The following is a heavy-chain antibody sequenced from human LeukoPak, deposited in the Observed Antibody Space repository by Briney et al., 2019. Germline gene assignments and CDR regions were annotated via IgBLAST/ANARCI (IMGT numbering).Heavy chain of an antibody. V-gene: IGHV3-53*01. J-gene: IGHJ4*02. Sequence: GGSLRLSCVASGFTVSNNCMSWVRQAPGKGLEWVSVIYSDGRTYYSDSVKGRFTISRDNSKNTLYLQMNSLRAEDTAVYYCARDLDLGVTRWLEPEFDYWGQGTLVTVSS. CDR3: ARDLDLGVTRWLEPEFDY. CDR1: GFTVSNNC. D-gene: IGHD5-24*01. CDR2: IYSDGRT.